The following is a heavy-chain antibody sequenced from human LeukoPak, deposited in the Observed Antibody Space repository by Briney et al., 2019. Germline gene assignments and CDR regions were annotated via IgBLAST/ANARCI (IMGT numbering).Heavy chain of an antibody. J-gene: IGHJ4*02. D-gene: IGHD5-18*01. V-gene: IGHV1-18*01. CDR1: GYTFTSYG. CDR2: ISAYNGNT. Sequence: ASVKVSCKASGYTFTSYGISWVRQAPGQGLEWMGWISAYNGNTNYAQKLQGRVTITTDTSTSTAYMELRSLRSDDTAVYYCASSPPDTAMGTLDYWGQGTLVTVSS. CDR3: ASSPPDTAMGTLDY.